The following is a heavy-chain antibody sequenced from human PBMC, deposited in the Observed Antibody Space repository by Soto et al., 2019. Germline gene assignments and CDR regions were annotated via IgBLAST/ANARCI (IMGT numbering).Heavy chain of an antibody. V-gene: IGHV1-69*13. Sequence: ASVKVSCKASGGTFSSYAISWVRQAPGQGLEWMGGIIPIFGTANYAQKFQGRVTITADDSTSTAYMELSSLRCDDTAADYCARNPYGSGGYYDVPYYYYGMDAWGQGTTVTVSS. CDR2: IIPIFGTA. CDR3: ARNPYGSGGYYDVPYYYYGMDA. D-gene: IGHD3-10*01. CDR1: GGTFSSYA. J-gene: IGHJ6*02.